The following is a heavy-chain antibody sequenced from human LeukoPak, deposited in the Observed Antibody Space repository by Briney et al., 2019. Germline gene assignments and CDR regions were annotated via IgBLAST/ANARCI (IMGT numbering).Heavy chain of an antibody. V-gene: IGHV3-15*01. Sequence: GGSLRLSCSASGFNFETHAMHWVRQAPGKGLEWVGRIKSKTDGGTTDYAAPVKGRFTISRDDSKNTLYLQMNSLKTEDAAVYYCTTLLGYCSGGSCYLDYWGQGTLVTVSS. D-gene: IGHD2-15*01. CDR3: TTLLGYCSGGSCYLDY. J-gene: IGHJ4*02. CDR1: GFNFETHA. CDR2: IKSKTDGGTT.